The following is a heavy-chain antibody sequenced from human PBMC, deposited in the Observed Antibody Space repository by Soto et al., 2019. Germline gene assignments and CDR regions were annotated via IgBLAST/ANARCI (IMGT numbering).Heavy chain of an antibody. D-gene: IGHD3-3*01. CDR2: INSDGSST. CDR1: GFTFSSYW. V-gene: IGHV3-74*01. CDR3: ARDLNPYYDFWSGYCSPFDP. J-gene: IGHJ5*02. Sequence: GGSLRLSCAASGFTFSSYWMHWFRQAPGKGLVWVSRINSDGSSTSYADSVKGRFTISRDNAKNTLYLQMNSLRAEDTAVYYCARDLNPYYDFWSGYCSPFDPWGQGTLVTVSS.